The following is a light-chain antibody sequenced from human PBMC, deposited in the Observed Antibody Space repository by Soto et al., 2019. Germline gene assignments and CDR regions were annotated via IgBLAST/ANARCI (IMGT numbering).Light chain of an antibody. CDR1: SSDVGDFDC. CDR3: SSYTSSSTLV. J-gene: IGLJ2*01. V-gene: IGLV2-14*01. CDR2: EVS. Sequence: QSVLTQPASVSGSPGQSITISCTGTSSDVGDFDCVSWYQQHPGKAPKLMIYEVSDRPSGVSNRFSGSKSGDTASLTISGLPAEDEADYYCSSYTSSSTLVFGGGTKLTVL.